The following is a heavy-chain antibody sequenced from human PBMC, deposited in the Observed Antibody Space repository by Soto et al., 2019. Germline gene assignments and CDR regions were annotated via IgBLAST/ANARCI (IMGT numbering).Heavy chain of an antibody. D-gene: IGHD1-26*01. CDR2: NYYSGST. CDR3: ARGEHDPQWDFYYYYGMDV. J-gene: IGHJ6*02. CDR1: GGSISSYY. V-gene: IGHV4-59*01. Sequence: PSETLSLTCTVSGGSISSYYWSWIRQPPGKGLEWIGYNYYSGSTNYNPSLKSRVTISVDTSKNQFSLKLSSVTAADTAVYYCARGEHDPQWDFYYYYGMDVWGQGTTVT.